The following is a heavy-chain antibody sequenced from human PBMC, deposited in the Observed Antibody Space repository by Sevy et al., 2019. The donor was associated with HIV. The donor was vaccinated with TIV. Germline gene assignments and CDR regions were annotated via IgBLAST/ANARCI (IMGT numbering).Heavy chain of an antibody. J-gene: IGHJ4*02. CDR1: GYSFSNHG. Sequence: ASVKVSCKASGYSFSNHGISWVRQAPGQGLEWMGWISAHNANTNYAQKLQDRVTMTTDTSTSTAYMELRSLRSDDTAVYYCARAVPYYDILTGRNYFDYWGQGTLVTVSS. D-gene: IGHD3-9*01. CDR3: ARAVPYYDILTGRNYFDY. CDR2: ISAHNANT. V-gene: IGHV1-18*01.